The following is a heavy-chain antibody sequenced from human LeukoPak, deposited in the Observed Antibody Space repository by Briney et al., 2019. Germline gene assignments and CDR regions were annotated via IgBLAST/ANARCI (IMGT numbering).Heavy chain of an antibody. D-gene: IGHD3-16*01. CDR3: ASDTLGYGYLDY. V-gene: IGHV3-66*01. J-gene: IGHJ4*02. CDR1: GFTVSSNY. CDR2: IYSGGST. Sequence: GGSLRLSCAASGFTVSSNYMSWVRQAPGKGLEWVSVIYSGGSTYYADSVKGRFTISRDNSKNTLYLQMNSLRAEDTAVYYCASDTLGYGYLDYWGQGTLVTVSS.